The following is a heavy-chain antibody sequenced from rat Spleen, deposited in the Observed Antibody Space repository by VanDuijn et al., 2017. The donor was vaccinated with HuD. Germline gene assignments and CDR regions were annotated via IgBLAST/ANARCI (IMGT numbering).Heavy chain of an antibody. CDR2: ITHIGGIT. CDR3: TRGRPPFDY. V-gene: IGHV5-31*01. CDR1: GFTFNNYW. D-gene: IGHD3-1*01. Sequence: EVQLVESGGGLVQPGRSLKLSCVASGFTFNNYWMTWIRQAPGKGLEWVASITHIGGITYYPDSVKGRFTISRDNAKSTLYLQMNSLRSEDTATYYCTRGRPPFDYWGQGVMVTVSS. J-gene: IGHJ2*01.